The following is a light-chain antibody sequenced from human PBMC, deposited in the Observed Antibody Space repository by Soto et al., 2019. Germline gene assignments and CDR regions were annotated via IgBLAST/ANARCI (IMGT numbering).Light chain of an antibody. V-gene: IGLV2-14*01. CDR2: EVN. CDR1: SSDVGGYNY. CDR3: SSYTSSSTLGV. J-gene: IGLJ1*01. Sequence: QSVLTQPASVSGSPGQSFSISCTGTSSDVGGYNYVSWYQQHPGKAPKLMIYEVNNRPSGVSNRFSGSKSGNTASLTISGLQAEDEADYYCSSYTSSSTLGVFGTGTKVTVL.